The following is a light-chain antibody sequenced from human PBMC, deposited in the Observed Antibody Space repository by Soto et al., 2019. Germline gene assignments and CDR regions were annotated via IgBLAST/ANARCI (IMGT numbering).Light chain of an antibody. CDR3: AAWDDSLNAL. J-gene: IGLJ1*01. Sequence: VLTQPPSVSGTPGQRVTISCSGSFSNIGDNAVNWYQQLPGAAPKLLIYLNDQRPSGVPDRFSGSKSGTSASLAISGLHSEDEADYCCAAWDDSLNALFGTGTKVTVL. CDR1: FSNIGDNA. V-gene: IGLV1-44*01. CDR2: LND.